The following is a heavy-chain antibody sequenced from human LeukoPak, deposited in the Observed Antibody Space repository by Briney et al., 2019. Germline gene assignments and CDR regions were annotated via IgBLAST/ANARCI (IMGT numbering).Heavy chain of an antibody. Sequence: GGSLRLSCAASGFPFITHAMSWFRQAPGKGLVWVSGIIGGGGSTYYADSVKGRFTISGDNSRNTLFLQMNSLRAEDTAVYYCAHGAMYQLDYWGQGTLVTVSS. J-gene: IGHJ4*02. D-gene: IGHD2-2*01. V-gene: IGHV3-23*01. CDR2: IIGGGGST. CDR3: AHGAMYQLDY. CDR1: GFPFITHA.